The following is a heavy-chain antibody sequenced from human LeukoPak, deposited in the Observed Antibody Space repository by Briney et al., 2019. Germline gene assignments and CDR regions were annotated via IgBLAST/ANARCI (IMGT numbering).Heavy chain of an antibody. D-gene: IGHD2-15*01. CDR3: ARQVDYYYYMDV. CDR1: GPSISSGYY. Sequence: PSETLSLTCAVSGPSISSGYYWGWIRQPPGKGLEWIGNIYYSGSSSYNPSLTSRVTISVDTSKNHFSLKLTSVTAADTAVYYCARQVDYYYYMDVWGKGTTVTVSS. V-gene: IGHV4-38-2*01. CDR2: IYYSGSS. J-gene: IGHJ6*03.